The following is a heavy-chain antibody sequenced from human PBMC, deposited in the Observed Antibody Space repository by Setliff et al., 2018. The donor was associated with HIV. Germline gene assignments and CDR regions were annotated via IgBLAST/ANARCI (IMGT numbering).Heavy chain of an antibody. CDR1: GGSISSHY. V-gene: IGHV4-59*11. D-gene: IGHD6-13*01. J-gene: IGHJ4*02. Sequence: SETLSLTCTVSGGSISSHYWSWIRQPPGKGLEWIGSIYHSGSTNYNPSLKSRVTISVDKSKNQFSLKLRSVTAADTAVYYCARTLIAAAGTFDYWGQGTLVTVSS. CDR3: ARTLIAAAGTFDY. CDR2: IYHSGST.